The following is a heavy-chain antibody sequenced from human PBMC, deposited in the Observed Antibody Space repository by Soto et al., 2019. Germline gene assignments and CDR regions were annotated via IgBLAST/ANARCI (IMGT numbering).Heavy chain of an antibody. CDR3: ARDRSYYYSSGSYSPPY. CDR2: ISGSAATT. J-gene: IGHJ4*02. CDR1: GFTFSSYA. D-gene: IGHD3-22*01. Sequence: EVRLLESGGGLVQPGGSLRLYCAASGFTFSSYAMNWVRQAPGKGLEWVSAISGSAATTHFADSVKGRFPISRDNSKNSLYLQMNSLRAEDTAVYYCARDRSYYYSSGSYSPPYWGQGTLVTVSS. V-gene: IGHV3-23*01.